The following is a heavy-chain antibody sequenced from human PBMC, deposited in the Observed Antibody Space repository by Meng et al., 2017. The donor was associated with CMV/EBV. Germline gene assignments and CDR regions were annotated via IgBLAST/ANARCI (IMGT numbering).Heavy chain of an antibody. CDR1: GFTFDDYA. CDR3: ARGYSSGWSYYFDY. J-gene: IGHJ4*02. V-gene: IGHV3-9*01. D-gene: IGHD6-19*01. Sequence: GGSLRLSCAASGFTFDDYAMHWVRQAPGKGLEWVSGFTWNSGSIAYADSLKGRFTISRDNAKNSLYLQMNSLRAEDTAVYYCARGYSSGWSYYFDYWGQGTLVTVSS. CDR2: FTWNSGSI.